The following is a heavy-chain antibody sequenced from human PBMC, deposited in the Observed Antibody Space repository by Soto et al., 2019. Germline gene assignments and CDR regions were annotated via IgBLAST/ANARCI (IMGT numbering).Heavy chain of an antibody. CDR3: ARDYVVVVPAAIAVYYYYGMDV. J-gene: IGHJ6*02. Sequence: PSQTLSLTCAISGDSVSSNSAAWNWIRQSPSRGLEWLGGTYYRSRWYNDYALSVKSRITINPDTSKNQFSLQLNSVTPEDTAVYYCARDYVVVVPAAIAVYYYYGMDVWGQGTTVTVSS. CDR1: GDSVSSNSAA. V-gene: IGHV6-1*01. D-gene: IGHD2-2*02. CDR2: TYYRSRWYN.